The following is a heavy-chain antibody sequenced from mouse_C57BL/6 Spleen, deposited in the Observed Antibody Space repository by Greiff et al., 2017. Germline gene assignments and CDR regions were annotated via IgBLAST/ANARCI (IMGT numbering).Heavy chain of an antibody. J-gene: IGHJ3*01. V-gene: IGHV1-52*01. Sequence: QVQLQQPGAELVRPGSSVKLSCKASGYTFTSYWMHWVKQRPIQGLEWIGNIDPSDSETHYNQKFKDKATWTVDKSSSTAYMQLSSLTSEDSAVYYCARGGLRRSWFAYWGQGTLVTVSA. CDR1: GYTFTSYW. CDR3: ARGGLRRSWFAY. CDR2: IDPSDSET. D-gene: IGHD2-4*01.